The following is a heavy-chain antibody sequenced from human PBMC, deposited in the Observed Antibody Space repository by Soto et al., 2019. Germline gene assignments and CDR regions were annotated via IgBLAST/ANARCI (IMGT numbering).Heavy chain of an antibody. J-gene: IGHJ5*02. CDR1: CGSVSSGDYY. V-gene: IGHV4-61*08. CDR3: ARIPVDTSMIYWLDP. D-gene: IGHD5-18*01. CDR2: FYYSGNT. Sequence: SETLSLTCTVSCGSVSSGDYYWSWLRQPPGKGLEGIGYFYYSGNTNYNPSLKSRVIISVDTSKNLFSLKLTSVSAADTAVYYCARIPVDTSMIYWLDPWGQGTLVTVSS.